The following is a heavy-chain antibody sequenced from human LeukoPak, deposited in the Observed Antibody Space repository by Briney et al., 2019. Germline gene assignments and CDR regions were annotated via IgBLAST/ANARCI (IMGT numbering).Heavy chain of an antibody. CDR2: IWYDGSNK. Sequence: LPGGSLRLSCAASGFTFSYYGMHWVRQAPGKGLEWMAVIWYDGSNKYYADSVKGRFTISRDNSKNTLFLQMNSLRAEDTAVYYCASLGGYTNSSVIWGQGTLVTVSS. CDR3: ASLGGYTNSSVI. D-gene: IGHD6-6*01. V-gene: IGHV3-33*01. CDR1: GFTFSYYG. J-gene: IGHJ3*02.